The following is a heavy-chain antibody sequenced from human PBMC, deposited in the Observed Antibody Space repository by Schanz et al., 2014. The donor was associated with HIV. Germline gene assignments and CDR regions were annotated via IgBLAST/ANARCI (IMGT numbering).Heavy chain of an antibody. V-gene: IGHV1-2*02. CDR2: INPNSGGT. D-gene: IGHD6-19*01. J-gene: IGHJ4*02. Sequence: QVQLVQSGAEVKMPGSSVKVSCKASGGTFSNYAMTWVRQAPGQGLEWMGWINPNSGGTNYVQKFQGRLTMTRDTSTGTVYMQLNNLRSEDTAVYYCARAPYRSGWYGVDYWGQGTLVTVSS. CDR1: GGTFSNYA. CDR3: ARAPYRSGWYGVDY.